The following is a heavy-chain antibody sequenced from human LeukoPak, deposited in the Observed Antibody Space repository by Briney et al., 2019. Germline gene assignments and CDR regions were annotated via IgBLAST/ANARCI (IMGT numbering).Heavy chain of an antibody. CDR1: GFTFSSYW. J-gene: IGHJ4*02. V-gene: IGHV3-7*01. Sequence: GGSLRLSCAASGFTFSSYWMSWVRQAPGKGLEWVANIKQDGGEKVYVDSVKGRFTISRDNGKKSLFLEMNSLRAEDTAVCYCARDRGPPMVPYWGQGTLVTVSS. CDR3: ARDRGPPMVPY. D-gene: IGHD3-10*01. CDR2: IKQDGGEK.